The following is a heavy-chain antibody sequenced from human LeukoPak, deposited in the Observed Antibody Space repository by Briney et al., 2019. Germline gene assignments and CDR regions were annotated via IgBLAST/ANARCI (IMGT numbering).Heavy chain of an antibody. J-gene: IGHJ6*02. CDR1: GGSISNFH. V-gene: IGHV4-59*08. CDR3: ARRAGVYCGGDCYPYGMDV. CDR2: NYYRWST. Sequence: SEPLSLTCTVSGGSISNFHWHCIRQPPGEGLEGIGYNYYRWSTNYNPSLKSRVTISVDKSKNQSSLKLSSLTAADPAVYYCARRAGVYCGGDCYPYGMDVWGQGTTVTVSS. D-gene: IGHD2-21*02.